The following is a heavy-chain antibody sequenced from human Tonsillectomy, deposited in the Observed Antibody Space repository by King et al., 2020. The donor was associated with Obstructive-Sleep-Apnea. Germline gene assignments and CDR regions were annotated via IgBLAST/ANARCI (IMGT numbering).Heavy chain of an antibody. V-gene: IGHV3-30*18. D-gene: IGHD6-13*01. CDR3: AKELIAAAATGGMDV. Sequence: VQLVESGGGVVQPGRSLRLSCTASGFTFSSYGMHWVRQAPGKGLEWVAVISYDGSNKYYIDSVKGRFTISRDNSQNTLYLQMNSLRPEDTAVYYCAKELIAAAATGGMDVWGQGTTVTVSS. CDR1: GFTFSSYG. J-gene: IGHJ6*02. CDR2: ISYDGSNK.